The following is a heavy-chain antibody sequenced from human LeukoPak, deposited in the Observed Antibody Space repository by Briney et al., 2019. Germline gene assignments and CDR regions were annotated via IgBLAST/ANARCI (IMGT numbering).Heavy chain of an antibody. Sequence: PSETLSLTCTVSGGSISSYYWSWIRQPAGKGLEWIGRIYTSGSTNYNPSLKSRVTMSVDTSKNQFSLKLSPVTAADTAVYYCARCYYDSSGYYLGHAFDIWGQGTMVTVSS. CDR1: GGSISSYY. CDR3: ARCYYDSSGYYLGHAFDI. D-gene: IGHD3-22*01. CDR2: IYTSGST. V-gene: IGHV4-4*07. J-gene: IGHJ3*02.